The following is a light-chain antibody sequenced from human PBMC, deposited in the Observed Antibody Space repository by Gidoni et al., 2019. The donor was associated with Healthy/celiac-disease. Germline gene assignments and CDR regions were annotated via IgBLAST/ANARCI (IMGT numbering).Light chain of an antibody. V-gene: IGKV3-15*01. CDR2: GSS. J-gene: IGKJ2*01. CDR3: QQYNNWPPYT. Sequence: EIVMTQSPATLSVSTGERATLSCRASQTVSNNLAWYQRKPGQAPRLLIYGSSTRATGIPARFSGCGSGTEFTLTISSLQSEDFAVYYCQQYNNWPPYTFGQGTKLEI. CDR1: QTVSNN.